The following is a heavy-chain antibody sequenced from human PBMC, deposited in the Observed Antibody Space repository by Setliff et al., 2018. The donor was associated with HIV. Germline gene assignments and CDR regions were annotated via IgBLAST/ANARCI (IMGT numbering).Heavy chain of an antibody. D-gene: IGHD3-22*01. CDR1: GGSASNSRYY. CDR3: VREDSRYHYFDR. J-gene: IGHJ4*02. Sequence: SETLSLTCTVSGGSASNSRYYWGWIRQPPGKGLEWIGSIHYSGKTYYNPSLKSRVTISVDTSKNQFSLKLTSVTAADTAVYWCVREDSRYHYFDRWGQGTPVTVSS. V-gene: IGHV4-39*02. CDR2: IHYSGKT.